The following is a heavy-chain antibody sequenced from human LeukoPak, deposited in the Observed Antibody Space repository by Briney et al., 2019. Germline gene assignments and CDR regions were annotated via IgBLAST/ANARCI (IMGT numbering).Heavy chain of an antibody. CDR1: GYTFTSYD. CDR3: ARGGSPIFGVVTYDY. J-gene: IGHJ4*02. V-gene: IGHV1-8*01. Sequence: ASVKVSCKASGYTFTSYDINWVRQATGQGLEWMGWMNPNSGNTGYAQKFQGRVTMTRNTSISTAYTELSSLRSEDTAVYYCARGGSPIFGVVTYDYWGQGTLVTVSS. D-gene: IGHD3-3*01. CDR2: MNPNSGNT.